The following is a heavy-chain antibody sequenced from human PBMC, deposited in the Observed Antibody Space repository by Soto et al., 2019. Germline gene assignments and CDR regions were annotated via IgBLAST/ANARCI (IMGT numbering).Heavy chain of an antibody. CDR2: ILPTSDTP. D-gene: IGHD3-22*01. V-gene: IGHV1-69*13. CDR1: GGTFRGYA. J-gene: IGHJ4*02. Sequence: SVKVSCKATGGTFRGYAISWMRQAPGQGLEWLGGILPTSDTPNYAQKFQARVTLTADDSTNTAYMELRGLRSGDTAVYYCARGYDVNSELDYWGQGTLVTVSS. CDR3: ARGYDVNSELDY.